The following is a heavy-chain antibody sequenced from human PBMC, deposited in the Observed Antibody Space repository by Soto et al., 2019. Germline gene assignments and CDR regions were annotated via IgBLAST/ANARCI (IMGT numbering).Heavy chain of an antibody. CDR3: ARDKITGVFDY. V-gene: IGHV4-34*01. J-gene: IGHJ4*02. D-gene: IGHD2-8*02. CDR2: INHRGST. Sequence: QVQLQQWGAGLLKPSETLSLTCAVYGGSFSGYYWTWIRQPPGTGLEWIGEINHRGSTNYNPYLKSRVTISVDTAKNQSTLKLTSVTAADTAVYYCARDKITGVFDYWGQGTLVTVSS. CDR1: GGSFSGYY.